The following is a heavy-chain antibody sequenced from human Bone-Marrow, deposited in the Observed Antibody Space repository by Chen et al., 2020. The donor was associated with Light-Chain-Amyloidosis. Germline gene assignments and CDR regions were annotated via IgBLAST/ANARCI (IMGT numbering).Heavy chain of an antibody. J-gene: IGHJ4*02. D-gene: IGHD3-10*01. CDR2: MPTDFTKT. V-gene: IGHV3-74*01. CDR3: ARDRGRFSYNRGGLDS. Sequence: EVQLVESGGALVQPGGSLRLSCAASGFTLNTYWMHWVRQPPGGGLVWVARMPTDFTKTVYADSVKGRFTFSRDDAKNTLYLEMNSLRVEDTGLYFCARDRGRFSYNRGGLDSWGQGTLVTVSS. CDR1: GFTLNTYW.